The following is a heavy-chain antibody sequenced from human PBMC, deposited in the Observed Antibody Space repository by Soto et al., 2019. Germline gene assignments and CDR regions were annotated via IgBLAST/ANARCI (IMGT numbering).Heavy chain of an antibody. J-gene: IGHJ4*02. CDR2: IYYTGST. V-gene: IGHV4-31*03. CDR3: ARIEMASIK. CDR1: GASIRSGGYY. Sequence: TLSLTCSVSGASIRSGGYYWSWFRQSPGKGLEWIGHIYYTGSTFYSPSLKSRLTISLDTSKNQFSLDLRSVTAADTAMYYCARIEMASIKWGRGTLVTVSS.